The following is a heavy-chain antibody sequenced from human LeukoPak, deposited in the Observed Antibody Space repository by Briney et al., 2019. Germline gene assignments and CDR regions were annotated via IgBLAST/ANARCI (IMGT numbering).Heavy chain of an antibody. V-gene: IGHV4-61*02. CDR3: ASGILTGGDY. J-gene: IGHJ4*02. Sequence: PSETLSLTCTVSGGSISSGSYYWSWIRQPAGKGLEWIGRIYTSGSTNYNPSLKSRVTISVDKSKNQFSLKLSPVTAADTAVYYCASGILTGGDYWGRGTLVTVSS. CDR1: GGSISSGSYY. CDR2: IYTSGST. D-gene: IGHD3-9*01.